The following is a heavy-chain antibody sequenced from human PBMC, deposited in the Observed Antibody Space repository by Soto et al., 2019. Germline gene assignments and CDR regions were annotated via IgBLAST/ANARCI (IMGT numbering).Heavy chain of an antibody. V-gene: IGHV3-21*01. CDR1: GVTFSDYS. J-gene: IGHJ6*02. Sequence: GGFLRLPWGASGVTFSDYSINRVRQAPGKGLEWVSSISSSSSYIYYADSVKGRFTISRDNSKNTLYLQMNSLRAEDTAVYYCARAPSPLYDCSDDYGNSYYYYGLDVLGQGTTVTVSS. CDR3: ARAPSPLYDCSDDYGNSYYYYGLDV. D-gene: IGHD3-22*01. CDR2: ISSSSSYI.